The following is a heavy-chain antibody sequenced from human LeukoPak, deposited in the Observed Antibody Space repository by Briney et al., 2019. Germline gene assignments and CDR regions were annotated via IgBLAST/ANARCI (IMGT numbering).Heavy chain of an antibody. D-gene: IGHD4-11*01. CDR3: TVHYSNYLDY. CDR1: GYTFTSYG. CDR2: IIPIFGTA. Sequence: SVKVSCKASGYTFTSYGISWVRQAPGQGLEWMGGIIPIFGTANYAQKFQGRVTITTDESTSTAYMELSSLRSEDTAVYYCTVHYSNYLDYWGQGTLVTVSS. J-gene: IGHJ4*02. V-gene: IGHV1-69*05.